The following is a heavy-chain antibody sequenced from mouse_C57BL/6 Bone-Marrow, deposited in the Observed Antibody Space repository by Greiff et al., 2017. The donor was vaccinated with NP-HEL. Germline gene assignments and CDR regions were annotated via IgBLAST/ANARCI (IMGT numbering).Heavy chain of an antibody. CDR3: TTYYYSY. CDR1: GFNIKDDY. D-gene: IGHD1-1*01. J-gene: IGHJ3*01. Sequence: EVQLQQSGAELVRPGASVKLSCTASGFNIKDDYMHWVKQRPEQGLEWIGWIDPENGDTEYASKFQGKATITADTASNTAYLQLSSLTSEDTAVYYCTTYYYSYWGQGTLVTVSA. V-gene: IGHV14-4*01. CDR2: IDPENGDT.